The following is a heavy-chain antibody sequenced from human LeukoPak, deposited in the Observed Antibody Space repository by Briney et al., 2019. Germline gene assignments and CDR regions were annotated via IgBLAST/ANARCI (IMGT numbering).Heavy chain of an antibody. CDR3: ARHSGSGWQALGY. CDR1: GYTFRNYG. J-gene: IGHJ4*02. V-gene: IGHV1-18*04. Sequence: ASVNVSCKASGYTFRNYGISWVREAPGLGLEWMGWASYNGNTNYAQKFQDRVTMTTDTSTTTAYMELRSLESDGTAVYYCARHSGSGWQALGYWGQGTLVTASS. D-gene: IGHD6-19*01. CDR2: ASYNGNT.